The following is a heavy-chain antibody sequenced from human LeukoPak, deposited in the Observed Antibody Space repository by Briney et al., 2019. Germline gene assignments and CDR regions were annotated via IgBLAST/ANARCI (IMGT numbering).Heavy chain of an antibody. CDR3: ARSPHILTGENFDY. CDR1: GYSFTAYY. J-gene: IGHJ4*02. Sequence: VKVSCKASGYSFTAYYMHWVRQAPGQGLEWMGWINPNSGGTNYALKFQGRVTMTRDTSITTAYMEMSRLRSDDTALYYCARSPHILTGENFDYWGQGTLVTVSS. V-gene: IGHV1-2*02. D-gene: IGHD3-9*01. CDR2: INPNSGGT.